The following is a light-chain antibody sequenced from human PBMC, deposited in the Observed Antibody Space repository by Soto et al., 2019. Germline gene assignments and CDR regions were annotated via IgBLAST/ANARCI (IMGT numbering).Light chain of an antibody. CDR3: QHRSNWRGVN. V-gene: IGKV3-11*01. CDR2: DAS. Sequence: EIVLTQSPSTLSLSPGERATLSCRASQSSSNSLAWYQQKPGQAPSLLIFDASKRDTGIPARFSGSGSWTDFTLTITSPEPEDFAVYYCQHRSNWRGVNFGPGTKVDIK. CDR1: QSSSNS. J-gene: IGKJ3*01.